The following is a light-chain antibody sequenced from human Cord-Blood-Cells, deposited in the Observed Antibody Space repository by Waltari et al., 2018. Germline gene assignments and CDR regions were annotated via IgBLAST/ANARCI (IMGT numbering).Light chain of an antibody. Sequence: QSALTQPASVSGSPGQSITISCPGTSSDVGRYNLVSWYQQHPGKAPKLMIYEVSKRPSGVSNRFSGSKSGNMASLTISGLQAEDEADYYCCSYAGSSTLVFGGGTKLTVL. CDR3: CSYAGSSTLV. V-gene: IGLV2-23*02. CDR1: SSDVGRYNL. CDR2: EVS. J-gene: IGLJ2*01.